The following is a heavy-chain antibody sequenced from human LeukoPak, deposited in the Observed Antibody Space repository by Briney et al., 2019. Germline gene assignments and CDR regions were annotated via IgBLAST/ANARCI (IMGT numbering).Heavy chain of an antibody. CDR1: GGSISSYY. D-gene: IGHD3-22*01. J-gene: IGHJ4*02. V-gene: IGHV4-59*01. CDR2: IYYSGST. CDR3: ARRTRDDYYDSSGYTRDY. Sequence: PSETLSLTCTVSGGSISSYYWSWIRQPPGKGLEWIGYIYYSGSTNYNPSLKSRVTISVDTSKNQFSLKLSSVTAADTAVYYCARRTRDDYYDSSGYTRDYWGQGTLVTVSS.